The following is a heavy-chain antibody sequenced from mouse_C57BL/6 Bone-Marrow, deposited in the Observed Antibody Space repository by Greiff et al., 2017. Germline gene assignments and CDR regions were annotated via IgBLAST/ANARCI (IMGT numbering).Heavy chain of an antibody. D-gene: IGHD2-2*01. CDR3: AIYYGYDVSFAY. CDR1: GYSITSGYY. CDR2: ISYDGSN. Sequence: EVQVVESGPGLVKPSQSLSLTCSVTGYSITSGYYWNWIRQFPGNKLEWMGCISYDGSNNYNPSLKNRISITRDTSKNQFFLKLNSVTTEDTATYYCAIYYGYDVSFAYWGQGTLVTVSA. V-gene: IGHV3-6*01. J-gene: IGHJ3*01.